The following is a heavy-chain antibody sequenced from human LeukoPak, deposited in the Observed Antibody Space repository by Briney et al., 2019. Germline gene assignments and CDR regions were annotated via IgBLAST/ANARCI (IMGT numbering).Heavy chain of an antibody. J-gene: IGHJ3*01. Sequence: SESPSLTCTVSGGSISSYYWSWSRQPPGKGLEWIGYIYYSGSTNYNPSLKSRVTISVDTSKNQFSLKLSSVTAADTAVYYCARLEYSGDAFDFWGQGTMVTVSS. CDR1: GGSISSYY. CDR3: ARLEYSGDAFDF. CDR2: IYYSGST. V-gene: IGHV4-59*08. D-gene: IGHD6-6*01.